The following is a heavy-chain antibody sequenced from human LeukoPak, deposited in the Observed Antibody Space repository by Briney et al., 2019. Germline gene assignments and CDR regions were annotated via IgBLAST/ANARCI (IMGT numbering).Heavy chain of an antibody. CDR1: GGSISSSSYY. CDR2: IYYSGST. J-gene: IGHJ6*03. D-gene: IGHD3-16*01. V-gene: IGHV4-39*02. Sequence: SETLSLTCTVSGGSISSSSYYWGWIRQPPGKGLEWIGSIYYSGSTYYNPSLKSRVTISVDTSKNQFSLKLSSVTAADTAVYYCARERAGERPRPLLNYYYMDVWGKGTTVTISS. CDR3: ARERAGERPRPLLNYYYMDV.